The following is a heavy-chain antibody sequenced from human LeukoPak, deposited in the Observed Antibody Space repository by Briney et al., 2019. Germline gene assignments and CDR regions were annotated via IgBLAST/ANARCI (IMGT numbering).Heavy chain of an antibody. V-gene: IGHV3-9*03. J-gene: IGHJ3*02. CDR3: AKDLYYDFWSGSPAFDI. CDR2: ISWNSGSI. CDR1: GFTFDDYA. Sequence: GGSLRLSCAASGFTFDDYAMHWVRQAPGKGLEWVSGISWNSGSIGYADSVKGRFTISRDNAKNSLYLQMNSLRAEDMALYYCAKDLYYDFWSGSPAFDIWGQGTMVTVSS. D-gene: IGHD3-3*01.